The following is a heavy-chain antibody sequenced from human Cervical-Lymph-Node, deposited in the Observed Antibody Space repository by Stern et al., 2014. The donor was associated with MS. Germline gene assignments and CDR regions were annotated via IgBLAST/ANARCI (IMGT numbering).Heavy chain of an antibody. CDR2: IVPGGGSK. V-gene: IGHV1-46*04. J-gene: IGHJ5*02. CDR1: GYSFTRYD. CDR3: ARSGLGGAVGS. Sequence: VQLLESGAEVKQPGASVKVSCKTSGYSFTRYDIHWVRQAPGQGLEWMGLIVPGGGSKTYAQTWQGRVSMTRDTSATTVYMELRSLRSEDTAVYYCARSGLGGAVGSWGQGTLVTVSA. D-gene: IGHD3-10*01.